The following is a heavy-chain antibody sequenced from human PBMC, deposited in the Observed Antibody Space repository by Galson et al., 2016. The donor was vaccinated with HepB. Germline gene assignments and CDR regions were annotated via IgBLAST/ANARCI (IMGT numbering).Heavy chain of an antibody. D-gene: IGHD1-14*01. CDR2: ISTTSSYA. CDR3: ARNTPSPGNGAYFDY. V-gene: IGHV3-21*05. J-gene: IGHJ4*02. CDR1: GFTFSSYS. Sequence: SLRLSCAASGFTFSSYSMNWVRQAPGKGLEWISYISTTSSYALYAASVKGRFTISRDNARNSLYLQMNSLRADDTAVYYCARNTPSPGNGAYFDYWGRGALVTVSS.